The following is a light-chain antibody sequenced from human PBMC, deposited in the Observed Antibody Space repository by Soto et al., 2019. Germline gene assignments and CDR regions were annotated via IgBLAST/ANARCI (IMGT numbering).Light chain of an antibody. J-gene: IGKJ1*01. CDR3: QKYGRSRWT. Sequence: EIVLTQSPGTLSLSPGERATLSCRASQSVSSSYLAWYQQNPGQAPRLLIYGASSRATGIQDRFSGSGSGTDFNLTISRLEPEDFAVYYCQKYGRSRWTFGQGTKVEIK. CDR2: GAS. CDR1: QSVSSSY. V-gene: IGKV3-20*01.